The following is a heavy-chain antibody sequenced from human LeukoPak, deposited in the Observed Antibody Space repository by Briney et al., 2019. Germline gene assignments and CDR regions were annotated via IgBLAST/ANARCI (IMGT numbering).Heavy chain of an antibody. D-gene: IGHD2-15*01. CDR2: INGGGGST. CDR3: VKDGRRSPPC. Sequence: GGSLRLSCAASGLTFSNYVMSWVRQAPGKGPEWVSGINGGGGSTFYAESVTGRFTISRDNFKNTLFLQMNTLRAEDTAVYYCVKDGRRSPPCWGQGTLVTVSS. V-gene: IGHV3-23*01. CDR1: GLTFSNYV. J-gene: IGHJ4*02.